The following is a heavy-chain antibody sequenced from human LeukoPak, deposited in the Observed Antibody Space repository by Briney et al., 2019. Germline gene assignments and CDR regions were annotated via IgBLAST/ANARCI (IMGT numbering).Heavy chain of an antibody. CDR3: ETYSAFDI. V-gene: IGHV3-7*02. Sequence: PGGSLRLSCAASGFTFSIYWMSWVRQAPGKGLEWVASIKEDGGEIHYVDSVKGRSTISRDNAKNSLYLQMNSLRAEDTAVYYCETYSAFDIWGHGTMVTVSS. CDR1: GFTFSIYW. D-gene: IGHD2-21*01. J-gene: IGHJ3*02. CDR2: IKEDGGEI.